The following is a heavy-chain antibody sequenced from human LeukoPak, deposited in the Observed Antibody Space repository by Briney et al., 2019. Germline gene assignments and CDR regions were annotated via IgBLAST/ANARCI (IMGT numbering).Heavy chain of an antibody. Sequence: GASVKVSCKASGDTFTSYYMNWVRQATGQGLEWMGWMNPNGGNTGYAQKFQGRVTMTRNTSISTAYMELSSLISEYTAVYYCATEAEGCGEDGMDVWGQGTTVTVSS. CDR2: MNPNGGNT. CDR1: GDTFTSYY. V-gene: IGHV1-8*02. CDR3: ATEAEGCGEDGMDV. J-gene: IGHJ6*02. D-gene: IGHD3-10*01.